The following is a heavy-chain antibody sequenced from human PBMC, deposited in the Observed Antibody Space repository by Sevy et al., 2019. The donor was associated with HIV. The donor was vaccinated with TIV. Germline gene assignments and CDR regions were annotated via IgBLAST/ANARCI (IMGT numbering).Heavy chain of an antibody. CDR1: GFTFSSYA. CDR2: ISGSGGST. CDR3: AKLYCGGDCYGRGSGNDAFDI. J-gene: IGHJ3*02. Sequence: GESLKISCAASGFTFSSYAMSWVRQAPGKGLEWVSIISGSGGSTYYADSVKGRFTISRDNSKNTLHLQMNSLRVEDTAVYYCAKLYCGGDCYGRGSGNDAFDIWGQGTMVTVSS. V-gene: IGHV3-23*01. D-gene: IGHD2-21*01.